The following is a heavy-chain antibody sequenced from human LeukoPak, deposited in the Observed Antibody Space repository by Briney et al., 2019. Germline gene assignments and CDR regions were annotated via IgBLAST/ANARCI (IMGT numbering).Heavy chain of an antibody. CDR1: GFTFSSYS. Sequence: GGSRRLSCAASGFTFSSYSMNWVRQAPGKGLEWISYIRSSSSTIYSADSVKGRFTISRDNAKNSLYLQMNSLRDEDTAVYYCARRGYGSSGYTNWFDPWGQGTLVTVSS. D-gene: IGHD3-22*01. CDR3: ARRGYGSSGYTNWFDP. J-gene: IGHJ5*02. V-gene: IGHV3-48*02. CDR2: IRSSSSTI.